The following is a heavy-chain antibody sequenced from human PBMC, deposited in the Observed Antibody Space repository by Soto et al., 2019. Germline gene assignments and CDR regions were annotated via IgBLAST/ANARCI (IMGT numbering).Heavy chain of an antibody. CDR3: AHSRYDSLTGDWYFDL. D-gene: IGHD3-22*01. CDR1: GFSLSTSGVG. V-gene: IGHV2-5*02. Sequence: QITLKESGPTLVKPTQTLTLTCTFSGFSLSTSGVGVGWIRQPPGKALEWLALIYWDDDKRYSPSLKSRLTITKDTSKNQVVLTLTTTDPADTATYYYAHSRYDSLTGDWYFDLWGRGTLVTVSS. J-gene: IGHJ2*01. CDR2: IYWDDDK.